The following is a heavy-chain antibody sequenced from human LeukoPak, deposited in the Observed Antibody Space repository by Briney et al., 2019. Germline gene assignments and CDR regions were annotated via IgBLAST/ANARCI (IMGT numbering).Heavy chain of an antibody. CDR1: GFTFSSYA. V-gene: IGHV3-30-3*01. CDR2: ISYDGSNK. CDR3: ARGFSTLLFVYGDYVFY. Sequence: QPGRSLRLSCAASGFTFSSYAMHWVRQAPGKRLEWVAVISYDGSNKYYADSVKGRFTISRDNSKNTLYLQMNSLRAEDTAVYYCARGFSTLLFVYGDYVFYWGQGTLVTVSS. D-gene: IGHD4-17*01. J-gene: IGHJ4*02.